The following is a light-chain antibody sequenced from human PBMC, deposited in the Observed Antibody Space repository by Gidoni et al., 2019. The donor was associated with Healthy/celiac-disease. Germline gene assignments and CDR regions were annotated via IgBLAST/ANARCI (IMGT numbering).Light chain of an antibody. J-gene: IGLJ3*02. CDR2: STN. CDR3: VLYMGSGIWV. V-gene: IGLV8-61*01. CDR1: SGSVSTSYY. Sequence: QTVVTHEPSFSVSPVLTVTLTCGLSSGSVSTSYYPSWYQQTPGQAPRTLIYSTNTRSSGVPDRFSGSILGNKAALTITGAQADDESDYYCVLYMGSGIWVFGGGTKLTVL.